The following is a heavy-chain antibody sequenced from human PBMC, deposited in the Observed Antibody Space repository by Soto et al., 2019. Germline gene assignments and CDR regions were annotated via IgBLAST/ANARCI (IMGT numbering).Heavy chain of an antibody. CDR3: ARRDSIAASYYFDY. D-gene: IGHD6-6*01. Sequence: ASVKVSCKASGYTFTSYSMHWVRQAPGQRLEWMGWINAGNGNTKYSQEFQGRVTITRDTSASTAYMELSSLRSEDTAVYYCARRDSIAASYYFDYWGQGTLVTVS. CDR2: INAGNGNT. V-gene: IGHV1-3*01. J-gene: IGHJ4*02. CDR1: GYTFTSYS.